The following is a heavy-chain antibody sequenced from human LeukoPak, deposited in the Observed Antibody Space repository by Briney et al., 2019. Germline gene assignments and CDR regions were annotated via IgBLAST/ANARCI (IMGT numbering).Heavy chain of an antibody. D-gene: IGHD2-2*02. CDR1: AGTCSSYA. J-gene: IGHJ3*02. Sequence: ASVKVSCKASAGTCSSYAISWVRQAPGQGLEWMGGIIPIFGTANYAQKFQGRVTITADESTSTAYMELSSLRSEDTAVYYCARENQYCSSTSCYNWAYAFDIWGQGTMVTVSS. CDR3: ARENQYCSSTSCYNWAYAFDI. CDR2: IIPIFGTA. V-gene: IGHV1-69*13.